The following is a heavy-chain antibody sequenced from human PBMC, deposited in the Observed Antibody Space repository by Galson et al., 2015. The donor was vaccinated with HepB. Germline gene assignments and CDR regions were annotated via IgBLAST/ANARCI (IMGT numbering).Heavy chain of an antibody. CDR3: ARGGLATIGGPTFDG. Sequence: SVKVSCKASGYTFSRFSISWLRQAPGQGLEWMGWISGYAVNVRYAQKFQGRLTITTDTSTSTARLDLRSLRSDDSAVYYCARGGLATIGGPTFDGWGQGTLVTVSS. CDR2: ISGYAVNV. D-gene: IGHD5-24*01. CDR1: GYTFSRFS. J-gene: IGHJ4*02. V-gene: IGHV1-18*01.